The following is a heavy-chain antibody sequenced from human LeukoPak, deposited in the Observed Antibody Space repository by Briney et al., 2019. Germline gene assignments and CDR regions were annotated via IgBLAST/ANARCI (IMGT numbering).Heavy chain of an antibody. CDR3: AREKYSSGWYPDY. CDR1: GFTFSSYS. D-gene: IGHD6-19*01. V-gene: IGHV3-48*02. CDR2: ISSSSTSM. J-gene: IGHJ4*02. Sequence: GGSLRLSCAASGFTFSSYSMNWVRQAPGKGLEWVSYISSSSTSMYHADSVRGRFTISRDNAKNSLYLQMNSLRDEDTAVYYCAREKYSSGWYPDYWGQGTLVTVSS.